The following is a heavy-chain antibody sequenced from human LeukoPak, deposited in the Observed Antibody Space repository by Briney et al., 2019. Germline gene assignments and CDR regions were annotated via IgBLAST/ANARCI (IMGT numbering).Heavy chain of an antibody. D-gene: IGHD1-26*01. CDR1: EFMFSSYE. CDR2: ISSSGSTK. CDR3: ARATRGVGSNFDY. J-gene: IGHJ4*02. Sequence: PGGSLRLSCAASEFMFSSYEMNWVRQAPGKGLEWVSYISSSGSTKYYADSVKGRFTISRDNSKNSLYLQMNSLRAEDTAVYYCARATRGVGSNFDYWGQGTLVTVSS. V-gene: IGHV3-48*03.